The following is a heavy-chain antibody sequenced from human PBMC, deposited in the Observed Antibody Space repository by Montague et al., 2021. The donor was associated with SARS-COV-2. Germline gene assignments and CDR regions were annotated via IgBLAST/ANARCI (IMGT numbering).Heavy chain of an antibody. J-gene: IGHJ6*02. D-gene: IGHD1-20*01. Sequence: SETLSLTCTVSGGSISSSSYYWGCIRQPPGQGLEWIGSIYYSGSYYYNPSLKSRVTISVDTSKNQFSLKLSSVTAAATAVYYCARDQGYNWNYYYYYGMDVWGQGTTVTVSS. CDR2: IYYSGSY. V-gene: IGHV4-39*07. CDR3: ARDQGYNWNYYYYYGMDV. CDR1: GGSISSSSYY.